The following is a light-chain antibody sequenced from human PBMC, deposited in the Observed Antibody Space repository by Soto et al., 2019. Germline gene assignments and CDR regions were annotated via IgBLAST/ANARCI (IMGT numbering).Light chain of an antibody. V-gene: IGLV2-14*03. J-gene: IGLJ2*01. CDR2: DVN. Sequence: QSALTQPASVSGSPGQSITISCTGTRSDIGAYNFVSWYQQHPGEVPKLILYDVNVRPSGVSNRFSRSKSGNTASLTISGLQAEDEADYYCTSWATSTTMVFGGGTKLTVL. CDR1: RSDIGAYNF. CDR3: TSWATSTTMV.